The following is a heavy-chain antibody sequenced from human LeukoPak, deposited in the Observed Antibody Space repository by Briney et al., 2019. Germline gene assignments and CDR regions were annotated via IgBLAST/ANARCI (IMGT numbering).Heavy chain of an antibody. CDR1: GYTFTGYY. CDR2: INPNSGGT. V-gene: IGHV1-2*02. Sequence: GASVKVSCKASGYTFTGYYMHWVRQAPGQGLEWMGWINPNSGGTNYAQKFQGRVTMTRDTSISTAYMELSRLRSDDTAVYYCARDGSGMATMDLDFDYWGQGTLVTVSS. D-gene: IGHD5-24*01. J-gene: IGHJ4*02. CDR3: ARDGSGMATMDLDFDY.